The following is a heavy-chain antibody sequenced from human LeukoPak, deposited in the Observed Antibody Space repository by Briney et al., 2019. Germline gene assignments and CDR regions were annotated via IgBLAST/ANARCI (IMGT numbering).Heavy chain of an antibody. CDR3: SADPGDY. J-gene: IGHJ4*02. CDR1: GFTFSSYS. CDR2: IYSGGST. V-gene: IGHV3-66*01. D-gene: IGHD7-27*01. Sequence: GGSLRLSCAASGFTFSSYSMNWVRQAPGKGLEWVSVIYSGGSTYYADSVKGRFNISRDNARNSLYLQMNSLGVDDTAVYFCSADPGDYWGQGTLVSVSS.